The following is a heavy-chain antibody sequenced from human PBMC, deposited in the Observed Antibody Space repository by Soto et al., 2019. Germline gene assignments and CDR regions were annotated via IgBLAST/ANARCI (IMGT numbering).Heavy chain of an antibody. J-gene: IGHJ4*02. CDR2: IYYSGRP. CDR1: GGSISSYY. D-gene: IGHD1-26*01. CDR3: ARESPVGSDY. Sequence: QVQLQESGPGLVKPSETLSLTCTVSGGSISSYYWSWIRQPPGKGLEWIGYIYYSGRPNYNPSLQSRVTIPVDTSKNQFSLKLSSVTAADTAVYYCARESPVGSDYWGQGTLVTVSS. V-gene: IGHV4-59*01.